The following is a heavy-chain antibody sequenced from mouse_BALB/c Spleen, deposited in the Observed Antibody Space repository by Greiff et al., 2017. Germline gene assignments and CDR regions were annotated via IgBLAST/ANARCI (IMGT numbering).Heavy chain of an antibody. CDR3: ARERGGGSSYGY. D-gene: IGHD1-1*01. CDR1: GFTFSSYG. J-gene: IGHJ2*01. V-gene: IGHV5-6-3*01. Sequence: EVKLMESGGGLVQPGGSLKLSCAASGFTFSSYGMSWVRQTPDKRLELVATINSNGGSTYYPDSVKGRFTISRDNAKNTLYLQMSSLKSEDTAMYYCARERGGGSSYGYWGQGTTLTVSS. CDR2: INSNGGST.